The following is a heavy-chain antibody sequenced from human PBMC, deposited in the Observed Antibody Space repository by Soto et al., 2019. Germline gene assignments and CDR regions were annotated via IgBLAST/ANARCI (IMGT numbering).Heavy chain of an antibody. CDR1: GYTFTTYA. CDR3: ARDSMVRGVLRAVDV. CDR2: INAGNGNT. Sequence: QVQLVQSGAEVKKPGASVKVSCKASGYTFTTYAMHWVRQAPGQRLEWMGWINAGNGNTKYSQKFQGRVTITRDTSASTAYMELSSLRSEDTAVYYCARDSMVRGVLRAVDVWGQGTTVTVSS. J-gene: IGHJ6*02. D-gene: IGHD3-10*01. V-gene: IGHV1-3*01.